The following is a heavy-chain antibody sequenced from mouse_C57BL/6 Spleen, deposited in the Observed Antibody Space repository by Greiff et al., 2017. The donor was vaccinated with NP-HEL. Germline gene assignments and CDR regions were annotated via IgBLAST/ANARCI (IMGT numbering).Heavy chain of an antibody. V-gene: IGHV1-26*01. CDR2: INPNNGGT. Sequence: VQLQQSGPELVKPGASVKISCKASGYTFTDYYMNWVKQSHGKSLEWIGDINPNNGGTSYNQKFKGKATLTVDKSSSTAYMELRSLTSEDSAVYYCARYGVYYGSSFAMDYWGQGTSVTVSS. CDR3: ARYGVYYGSSFAMDY. CDR1: GYTFTDYY. D-gene: IGHD1-1*01. J-gene: IGHJ4*01.